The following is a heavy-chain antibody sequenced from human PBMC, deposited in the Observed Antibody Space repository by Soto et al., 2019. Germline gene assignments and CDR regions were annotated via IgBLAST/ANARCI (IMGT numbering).Heavy chain of an antibody. Sequence: QVPLVQSGAEVKKPGASVKVSCKASGYTFSNYGISWVRQAPGQGLEWMGWISTYTGNTNYAQKFQGRVTMTTDTSRSTAYMEVRSLRSDDTAFYYFARDRDIVNMVMFDYWGQGTLVTVSS. CDR2: ISTYTGNT. D-gene: IGHD2-15*01. CDR3: ARDRDIVNMVMFDY. CDR1: GYTFSNYG. V-gene: IGHV1-18*01. J-gene: IGHJ4*02.